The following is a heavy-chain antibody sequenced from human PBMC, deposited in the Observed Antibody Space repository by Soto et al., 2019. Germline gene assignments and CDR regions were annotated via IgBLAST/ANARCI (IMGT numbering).Heavy chain of an antibody. Sequence: QVQLVESGGGVVQPGRSLRLSCAASGFTFSSYGMHWVSQAPGKGLEWVAVISYDGSNKYYADSVKGRFTISRDKSKNTLYRQMNCLRAEDTAVYYCAKGSTAMTYCDYWGQGTLVTVSS. V-gene: IGHV3-30*18. D-gene: IGHD5-18*01. CDR1: GFTFSSYG. CDR2: ISYDGSNK. J-gene: IGHJ4*02. CDR3: AKGSTAMTYCDY.